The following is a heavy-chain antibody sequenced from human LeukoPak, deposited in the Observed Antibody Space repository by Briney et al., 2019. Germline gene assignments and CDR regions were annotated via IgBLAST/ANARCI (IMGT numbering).Heavy chain of an antibody. CDR2: ISSSSSYI. CDR3: ARDISAGDYYDSSGYSDY. J-gene: IGHJ4*02. D-gene: IGHD3-22*01. V-gene: IGHV3-21*01. Sequence: GGSLRLSCAASGFTFSSYSMNWVRQAPGKGLEWVSSISSSSSYIYYAGSVKGRFTISRDNAKNSLYLQMNSLRAEDTAVYYCARDISAGDYYDSSGYSDYWGQGTLVTVSS. CDR1: GFTFSSYS.